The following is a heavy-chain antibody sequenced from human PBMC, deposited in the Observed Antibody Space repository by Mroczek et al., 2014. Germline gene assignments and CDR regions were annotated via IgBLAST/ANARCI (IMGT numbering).Heavy chain of an antibody. D-gene: IGHD3-16*02. Sequence: QVQLQQWGAGLLKPSETLSLTCAVYGGSFSGYYWSWIRQPPGKGLEWIGEINHSGSTDYNPSLKSRVTISVDTSKNQFSLKLSSVTAADTAVYYCARGLVIPYYYYYGMDVWGQGTTVTVSS. V-gene: IGHV4-34*01. CDR1: GGSFSGYY. J-gene: IGHJ6*02. CDR2: INHSGST. CDR3: ARGLVIPYYYYYGMDV.